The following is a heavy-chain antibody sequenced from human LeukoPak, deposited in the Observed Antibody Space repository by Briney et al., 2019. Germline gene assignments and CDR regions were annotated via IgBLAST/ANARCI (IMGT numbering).Heavy chain of an antibody. D-gene: IGHD2-2*01. CDR1: GYSISSGYY. CDR2: IYHSGST. V-gene: IGHV4-38-2*02. Sequence: SETLSLTCTVSGYSISSGYYWGWIRQPPGKGLEWIGSIYHSGSTYYNPSLKSRVTISVDTSKNQFSLKLSSVTAADTAVYYCARDGGPVVTAAIDYWGQGTLVTVSS. J-gene: IGHJ4*02. CDR3: ARDGGPVVTAAIDY.